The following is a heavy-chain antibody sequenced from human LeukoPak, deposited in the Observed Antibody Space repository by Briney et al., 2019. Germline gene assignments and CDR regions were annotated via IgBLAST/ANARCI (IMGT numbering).Heavy chain of an antibody. D-gene: IGHD1-26*01. CDR1: GGAFSSYA. J-gene: IGHJ6*03. CDR2: IIPIFGTA. V-gene: IGHV1-69*05. CDR3: ARGSVRNYYYYMDV. Sequence: GASVKVSCKASGGAFSSYAISWVRQAPGQGLEWMGGIIPIFGTANYAQKFQGRVTITTDESTSTAYMELSSLRSEDTAVYYCARGSVRNYYYYMDVWGKGTTVTVSS.